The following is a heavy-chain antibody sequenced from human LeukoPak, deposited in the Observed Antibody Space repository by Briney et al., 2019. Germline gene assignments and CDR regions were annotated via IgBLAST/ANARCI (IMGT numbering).Heavy chain of an antibody. V-gene: IGHV3-23*01. CDR2: ISGRDGNT. CDR3: AKEGYGYCTNGVCNGYFDY. D-gene: IGHD2-8*01. J-gene: IGHJ4*02. Sequence: GGSLRLSCAASGFTFSTYGMNWVRQAPGKGLDWVSAISGRDGNTYYADSVKGRFTIFRDNSKNTLYLQMNSLRAEDTAVYYCAKEGYGYCTNGVCNGYFDYWGQGTLVTVSS. CDR1: GFTFSTYG.